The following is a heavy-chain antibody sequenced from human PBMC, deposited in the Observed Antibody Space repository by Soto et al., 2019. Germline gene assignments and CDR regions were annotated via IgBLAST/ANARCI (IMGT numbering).Heavy chain of an antibody. V-gene: IGHV1-69*02. D-gene: IGHD6-6*01. CDR1: GGTFSSYT. CDR3: ARGSGYSSSSRHNWFDP. J-gene: IGHJ5*02. Sequence: QVQLVQSGAEVKKPGSSVKVSCKASGGTFSSYTISWVRQAPGQGLEWMGRIIPILGIANYAQKFQGRVTITAEKSTSTAYMELSSLRSEDTAVYYCARGSGYSSSSRHNWFDPWGQGTLVTVSS. CDR2: IIPILGIA.